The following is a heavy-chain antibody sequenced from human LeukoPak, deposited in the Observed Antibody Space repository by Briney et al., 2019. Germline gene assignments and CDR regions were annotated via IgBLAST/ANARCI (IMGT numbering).Heavy chain of an antibody. Sequence: SVKVSCKASGGTFSSYAISWGRQAPGQGLEWRGGIIPIFGTANYAQKFQGRVTITADKSTSTAYMELSSLRSEDTAVYYCARARPEDPITIFGVGYYFDYWGQGTLVTVSS. J-gene: IGHJ4*02. CDR3: ARARPEDPITIFGVGYYFDY. V-gene: IGHV1-69*06. D-gene: IGHD3-3*01. CDR1: GGTFSSYA. CDR2: IIPIFGTA.